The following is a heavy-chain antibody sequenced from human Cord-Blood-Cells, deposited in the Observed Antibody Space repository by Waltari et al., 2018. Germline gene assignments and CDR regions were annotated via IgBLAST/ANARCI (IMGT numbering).Heavy chain of an antibody. D-gene: IGHD2-15*01. V-gene: IGHV4-34*01. Sequence: QVQLQQWGAGLLKPSETLSLTCAVYGGSFSGYYWSWIRQPPGKGLEWIGEINHSGSTNYNPSLKSRVTISVDTSKNQFSLKLSSVTAADTAVYYCARERYCSGGSCYSAFDIWGQGTMVTVSS. CDR2: INHSGST. CDR3: ARERYCSGGSCYSAFDI. J-gene: IGHJ3*02. CDR1: GGSFSGYY.